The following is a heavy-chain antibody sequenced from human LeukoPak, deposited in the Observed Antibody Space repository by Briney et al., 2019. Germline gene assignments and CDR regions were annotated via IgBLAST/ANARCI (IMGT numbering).Heavy chain of an antibody. Sequence: GGSLRLSCAASGFPFSDYVMHWVRQAPGKGLEWVSAISGSGGSTYYADSVKGRFTISRDNSKNTLYLQMNSLRAEDTAVYYCANSYSSSSGGYWGQGTLVTVSS. CDR3: ANSYSSSSGGY. J-gene: IGHJ4*02. CDR1: GFPFSDYV. CDR2: ISGSGGST. D-gene: IGHD6-13*01. V-gene: IGHV3-23*01.